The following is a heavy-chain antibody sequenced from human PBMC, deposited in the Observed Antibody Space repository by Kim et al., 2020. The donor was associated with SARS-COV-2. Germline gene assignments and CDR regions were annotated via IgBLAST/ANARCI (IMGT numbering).Heavy chain of an antibody. CDR1: GFTFSNAW. J-gene: IGHJ4*02. Sequence: GGSLRLSCAASGFTFSNAWMSWVRQAPGKGLEWVGRIKSKTDGGTTDYAAPVKGRFTISRDDSKNTLYLQMNSLKTEDTAVYYCTTAYYYDSSGYYHYFDYWGQGTLVTVSS. CDR2: IKSKTDGGTT. D-gene: IGHD3-22*01. V-gene: IGHV3-15*01. CDR3: TTAYYYDSSGYYHYFDY.